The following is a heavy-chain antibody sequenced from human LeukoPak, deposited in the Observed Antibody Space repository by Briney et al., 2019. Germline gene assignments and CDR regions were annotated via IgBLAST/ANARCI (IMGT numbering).Heavy chain of an antibody. Sequence: ASVKVSCKASGYIFTSYAIRWVREAPGQGLEWMGWISVYNGNTNYADNFQGRVTMTTDTWTSTAYMELTNLRSDDTAIYYCAREEIAAAGRGGFHWGQGTLVTVSS. CDR3: AREEIAAAGRGGFH. CDR1: GYIFTSYA. D-gene: IGHD6-13*01. V-gene: IGHV1-18*01. J-gene: IGHJ4*02. CDR2: ISVYNGNT.